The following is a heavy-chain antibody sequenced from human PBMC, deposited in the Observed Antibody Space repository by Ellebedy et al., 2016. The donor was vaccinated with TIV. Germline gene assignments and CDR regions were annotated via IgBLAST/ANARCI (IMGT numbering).Heavy chain of an antibody. V-gene: IGHV1-3*01. CDR2: INVGNGNT. D-gene: IGHD6-13*01. J-gene: IGHJ4*02. CDR1: GYTFTNNA. Sequence: AASVKVSCKASGYTFTNNAIHWVRQAPGQRLEYMGWINVGNGNTKYSQKFQGRVTITRDTSASTAYMELSSLGSEDTAVYYCARERYSRVELDYWGQGTLVTVSS. CDR3: ARERYSRVELDY.